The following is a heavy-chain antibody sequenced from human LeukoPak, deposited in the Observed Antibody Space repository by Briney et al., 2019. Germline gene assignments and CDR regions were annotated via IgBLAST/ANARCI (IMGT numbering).Heavy chain of an antibody. J-gene: IGHJ3*02. CDR3: ARDTLYGGNREHDAFDI. Sequence: ASVKVSCKASGYTFTSYGISWVRQAPGQGLEWMGWISAYNGNTNYAQNLQDRVTMTTDTSTSTAYMELRSLRSDDTAVYYCARDTLYGGNREHDAFDIWGQGTMVTVSS. D-gene: IGHD4-23*01. CDR2: ISAYNGNT. CDR1: GYTFTSYG. V-gene: IGHV1-18*01.